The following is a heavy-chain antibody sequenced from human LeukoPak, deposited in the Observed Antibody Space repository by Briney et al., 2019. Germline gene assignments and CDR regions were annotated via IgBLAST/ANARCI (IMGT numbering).Heavy chain of an antibody. CDR3: AKAGFGDRYYFDY. Sequence: VASVKVSCKVSGYTLTELSMHWVRXXXXXXXXXXXGFDPEDGETIYAQKFQGRVTMTEDTSTDTAYMELSSLRSEDTAVYYCAKAGFGDRYYFDYWGQGTLVTLSS. CDR2: FDPEDGET. D-gene: IGHD3-10*01. CDR1: GYTLTELS. J-gene: IGHJ4*02. V-gene: IGHV1-24*01.